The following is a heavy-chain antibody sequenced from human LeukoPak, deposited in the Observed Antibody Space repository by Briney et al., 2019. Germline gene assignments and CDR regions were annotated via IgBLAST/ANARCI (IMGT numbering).Heavy chain of an antibody. D-gene: IGHD6-13*01. CDR3: ARDIAAAGSSYYYGMDV. CDR1: GGTFSSYA. V-gene: IGHV1-69*13. J-gene: IGHJ6*02. Sequence: SVKVSCKASGGTFSSYAISWVRQAPGQGLEWMGGIIPIFGTANYAQKFQGRVTITADESTSTAYMELSSLRSEDTAVYYCARDIAAAGSSYYYGMDVWGQGTTVTVSS. CDR2: IIPIFGTA.